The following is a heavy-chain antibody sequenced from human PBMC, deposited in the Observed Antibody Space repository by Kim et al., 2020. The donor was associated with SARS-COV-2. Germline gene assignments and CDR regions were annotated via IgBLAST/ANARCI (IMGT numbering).Heavy chain of an antibody. CDR3: ASPSPPKGYVFDLCDI. V-gene: IGHV1-2*06. D-gene: IGHD5-12*01. Sequence: ASVKVSCKTSGYTFTGYYVHWVRQAPGQGLEWMGRMDPHSGNTHLSEKFQGRLTLTRDTSISTAYMELRRLTSDDPAVYFCASPSPPKGYVFDLCDICG. CDR1: GYTFTGYY. CDR2: MDPHSGNT. J-gene: IGHJ3*02.